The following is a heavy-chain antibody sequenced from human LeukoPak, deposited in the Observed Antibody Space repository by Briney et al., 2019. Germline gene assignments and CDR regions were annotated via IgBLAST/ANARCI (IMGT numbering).Heavy chain of an antibody. CDR3: ARDLKWELLGAVGY. D-gene: IGHD1-26*01. Sequence: GGSLRLSCAASGFTFSSYWMHWVRQAPGKGLVWVSRINGDGSSTAYADSVKGRFTISRDNSKNTLYLQMNSLRAEDTAVYYCARDLKWELLGAVGYWGQGTLVTVSS. CDR1: GFTFSSYW. V-gene: IGHV3-74*01. CDR2: INGDGSST. J-gene: IGHJ4*02.